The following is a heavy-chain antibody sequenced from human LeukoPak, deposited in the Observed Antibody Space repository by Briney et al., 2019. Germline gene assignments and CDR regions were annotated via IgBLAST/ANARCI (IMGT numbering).Heavy chain of an antibody. CDR2: INSDGSST. D-gene: IGHD6-13*01. CDR1: GFTFSSYW. CDR3: AKLQPYEDNSSSWLNWGYLSASNLKENWFDP. J-gene: IGHJ5*02. V-gene: IGHV3-74*01. Sequence: GGSLSLSCAASGFTFSSYWMHWVRQAPGKGLVWVSRINSDGSSTSYADSVKGRFTISRDNSKNTLYLQMNSLRAEDTAVYYCAKLQPYEDNSSSWLNWGYLSASNLKENWFDPWGQGTLVTVSS.